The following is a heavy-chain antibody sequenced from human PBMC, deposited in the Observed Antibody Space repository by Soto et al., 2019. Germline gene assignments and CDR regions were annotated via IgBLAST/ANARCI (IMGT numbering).Heavy chain of an antibody. CDR3: ARGGLGMRYFDWLLSGNLSSYYYYGMDV. D-gene: IGHD3-9*01. CDR1: GCSISSYY. Sequence: SETLSLTCTVSGCSISSYYWSWIRQPPGKGLEWIGYTYYSGSTNYNPSLKSRVTISVDTSKNQFSLKLSSVTAADTAVYYCARGGLGMRYFDWLLSGNLSSYYYYGMDVWGQGTTVTVS. CDR2: TYYSGST. J-gene: IGHJ6*02. V-gene: IGHV4-59*01.